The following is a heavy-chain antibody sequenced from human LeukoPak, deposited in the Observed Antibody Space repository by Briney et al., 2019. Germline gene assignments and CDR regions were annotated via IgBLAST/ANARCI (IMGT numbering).Heavy chain of an antibody. CDR2: ISYDGSNK. D-gene: IGHD6-19*01. V-gene: IGHV3-30-3*01. J-gene: IGHJ6*02. CDR1: GFTFSSYA. CDR3: ARVPWYSSGWYRLYGMDV. Sequence: GSLRLSCAASGFTFSSYAMHWVRQAPGKGLEWVAVISYDGSNKYYADSVKGRFTISRDNSKNTLYLQMNSLRAEDTAVYYCARVPWYSSGWYRLYGMDVWGQGTTVTVSS.